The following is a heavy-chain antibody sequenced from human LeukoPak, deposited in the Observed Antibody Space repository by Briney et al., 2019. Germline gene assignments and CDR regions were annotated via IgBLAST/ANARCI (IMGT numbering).Heavy chain of an antibody. CDR1: GGSISSSSYF. CDR2: IYYSGIT. V-gene: IGHV4-39*07. Sequence: SETLSLTCTVFGGSISSSSYFWGWIRQPPGKGLEWIGSIYYSGITHYNPSLKSRLTISVDTSKNQFSLKLSSVTAADTAVYYCARCRRRYYGSAPFDYWGQGTLVTVSS. CDR3: ARCRRRYYGSAPFDY. J-gene: IGHJ4*02. D-gene: IGHD3-10*01.